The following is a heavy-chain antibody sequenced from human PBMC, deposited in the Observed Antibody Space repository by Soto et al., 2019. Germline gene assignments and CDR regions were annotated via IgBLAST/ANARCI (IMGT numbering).Heavy chain of an antibody. CDR1: GFTFSSYG. CDR3: AKDRGSNTMVRGVPDY. J-gene: IGHJ4*02. Sequence: GGSLRLSCAASGFTFSSYGMHWVRQAPGKGLEWVAVISYDGSNKYYADSVKGRFTISRDNSKNTLYLQMNSLRAEDTAVYYCAKDRGSNTMVRGVPDYWGQGTLVTVSS. V-gene: IGHV3-30*18. CDR2: ISYDGSNK. D-gene: IGHD3-10*01.